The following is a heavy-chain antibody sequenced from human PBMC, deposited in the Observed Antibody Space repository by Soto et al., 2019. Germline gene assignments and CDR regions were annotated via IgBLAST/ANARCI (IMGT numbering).Heavy chain of an antibody. CDR1: GFSVASTY. CDR2: IHTGGLK. D-gene: IGHD7-27*01. CDR3: ATWGSGSHYLDH. J-gene: IGHJ4*02. V-gene: IGHV3-53*04. Sequence: EVQVVQSGGGLVQPGGSLRLSCAASGFSVASTYMNWVRQAPGRGLRWVSMIHTGGLKHFADFVKGRFSLSRDTSTNTLYLEMNSLRPDDTAVYYCATWGSGSHYLDHWGQGSLVTVS.